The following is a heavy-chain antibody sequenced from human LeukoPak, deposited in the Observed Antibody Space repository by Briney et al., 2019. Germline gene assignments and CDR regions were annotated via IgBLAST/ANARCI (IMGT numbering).Heavy chain of an antibody. J-gene: IGHJ4*02. Sequence: PSETLSLTCAVSGGSISSGGYSWSWIRQPPGKGLEWIGYIYHSESTYYNPSLKSRVTISVDRSKNQFSLKLSSVTAADTAVYYCARGINWELLGLYYFDYWGQGTLVTVSS. V-gene: IGHV4-30-2*01. CDR2: IYHSEST. D-gene: IGHD1-26*01. CDR1: GGSISSGGYS. CDR3: ARGINWELLGLYYFDY.